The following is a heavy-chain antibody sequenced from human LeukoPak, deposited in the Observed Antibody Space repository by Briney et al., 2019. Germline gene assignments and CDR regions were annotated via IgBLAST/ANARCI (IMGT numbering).Heavy chain of an antibody. V-gene: IGHV1-69*05. Sequence: SVKVSCKASGGTFSSYAISWVRQAPGQGLEWMGGIIPIFGTANYAQKFQGRVTMTRDTSTSTVYMELSSLRSEDTAVYYCARGRGVGTPFDYWGQGTLVTVSS. J-gene: IGHJ4*02. CDR1: GGTFSSYA. D-gene: IGHD2-21*02. CDR2: IIPIFGTA. CDR3: ARGRGVGTPFDY.